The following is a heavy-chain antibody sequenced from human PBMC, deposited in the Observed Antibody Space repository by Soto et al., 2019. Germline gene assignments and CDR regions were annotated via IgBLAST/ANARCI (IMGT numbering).Heavy chain of an antibody. V-gene: IGHV3-30*18. D-gene: IGHD4-17*01. CDR1: GFTFSSFG. Sequence: GGSLRLSCASSGFTFSSFGMHWVRQAPGKGLEWVALLSYDGSKEYYADSVKGRFSVSRDNSKNTLYLQMNSLRVEDTAVYFCAKRLLRGTTLSVLDYWGRGTLVTVSS. CDR2: LSYDGSKE. CDR3: AKRLLRGTTLSVLDY. J-gene: IGHJ4*02.